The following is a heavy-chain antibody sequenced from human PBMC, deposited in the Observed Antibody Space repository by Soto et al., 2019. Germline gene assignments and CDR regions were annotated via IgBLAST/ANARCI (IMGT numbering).Heavy chain of an antibody. CDR2: ISGSSSYI. CDR1: GFTFSRYS. D-gene: IGHD3-16*02. Sequence: EVQLVESGGGLVKPGGSQRLSCAASGFTFSRYSMNWVRQAPGKGLEWVSSISGSSSYIYYADSVKGRFTLSRDNAKNSLSRQMNSLRAEDTAVYYCARAYTIQDYIWGSYRRFDYCGQRTLVTVSS. CDR3: ARAYTIQDYIWGSYRRFDY. V-gene: IGHV3-21*01. J-gene: IGHJ4*02.